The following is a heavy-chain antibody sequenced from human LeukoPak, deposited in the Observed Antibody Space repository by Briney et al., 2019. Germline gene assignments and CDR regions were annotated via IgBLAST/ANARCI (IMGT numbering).Heavy chain of an antibody. D-gene: IGHD4-17*01. CDR2: INPSGGST. V-gene: IGHV1-46*01. CDR1: GYTFTSYY. CDR3: ARVTTPYYYYYGMDV. J-gene: IGHJ6*02. Sequence: ASVKVSCKASGYTFTSYYMHWVRQAPGQGLEWMGIINPSGGSTSYAQKFQGRVTMTRDMSTSTVYMELSSLRSEDTAVYYCARVTTPYYYYYGMDVWGQGTTVTVSS.